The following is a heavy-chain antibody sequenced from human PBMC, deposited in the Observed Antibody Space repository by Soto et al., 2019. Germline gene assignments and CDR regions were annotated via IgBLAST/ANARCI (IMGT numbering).Heavy chain of an antibody. CDR1: GNTFTGYY. CDR3: ARKGVAATMFDP. J-gene: IGHJ5*02. Sequence: QVQLVQSGAEVKKPGASVKVSCKASGNTFTGYYMHWVRQAPGQGLEWMGWINPNRGVTNYAQKFQGRVTMTRDTSISTAYMELSRLRSDDTAVYYCARKGVAATMFDPWGQGTLVTVSS. CDR2: INPNRGVT. D-gene: IGHD2-15*01. V-gene: IGHV1-2*02.